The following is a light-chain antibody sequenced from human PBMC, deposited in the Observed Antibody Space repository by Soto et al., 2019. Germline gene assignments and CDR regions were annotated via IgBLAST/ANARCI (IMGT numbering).Light chain of an antibody. Sequence: QSALTQPASLSGSPGQSITISCTGTSSDVGGYNYVSWYQQHPGKAPKLMISEVSNRPSGVSNRFSGSKSGNTASLTISGLQAEDEADYYCSSYTSSSPLVFGGGTKVTVL. V-gene: IGLV2-14*01. CDR3: SSYTSSSPLV. CDR1: SSDVGGYNY. CDR2: EVS. J-gene: IGLJ2*01.